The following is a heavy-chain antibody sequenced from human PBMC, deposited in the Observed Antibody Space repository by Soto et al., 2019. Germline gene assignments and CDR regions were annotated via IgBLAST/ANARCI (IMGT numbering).Heavy chain of an antibody. D-gene: IGHD2-15*01. Sequence: GGSLRPSCAASGFSFSSYAMSWVRQAPGKGLEWVSSISGSDGKTFYADSVKGRFFISRDTSDNMLYLQMNSLRDYDTAIYYCARWSYLDYWGQGARVTVPQ. CDR1: GFSFSSYA. V-gene: IGHV3-23*01. J-gene: IGHJ4*02. CDR2: ISGSDGKT. CDR3: ARWSYLDY.